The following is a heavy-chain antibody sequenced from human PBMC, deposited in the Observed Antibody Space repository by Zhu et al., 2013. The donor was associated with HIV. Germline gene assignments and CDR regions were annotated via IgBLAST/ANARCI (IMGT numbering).Heavy chain of an antibody. D-gene: IGHD2-2*01. Sequence: QVQLVQSGAEVKKPGASVKVSCKASGYTFTGYYMHWVRQAPGQGLEWMGWINPNSGGTNYAQKFQGRVTMTRDTSISTAYMELSRLRSDDTAVYYCARPTSQYCSSTSCPFDPWGQGTLVTVSS. V-gene: IGHV1-2*02. CDR2: INPNSGGT. J-gene: IGHJ5*02. CDR1: GYTFTGYY. CDR3: ARPTSQYCSSTSCPFDP.